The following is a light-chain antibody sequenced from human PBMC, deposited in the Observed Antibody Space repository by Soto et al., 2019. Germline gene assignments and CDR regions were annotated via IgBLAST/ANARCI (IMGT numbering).Light chain of an antibody. CDR1: QDISNY. V-gene: IGKV1-33*01. J-gene: IGKJ4*01. CDR2: DAS. Sequence: DIQMTQSPSSLSASVGYRFTITCQASQDISNYLNWYQQKPGKAPKLLIYDASNLETGVPSRFSGSGSGTDFTFTISRLQPEDIATYYCQQYDNLPPRLTFGGGTTGDIK. CDR3: QQYDNLPPRLT.